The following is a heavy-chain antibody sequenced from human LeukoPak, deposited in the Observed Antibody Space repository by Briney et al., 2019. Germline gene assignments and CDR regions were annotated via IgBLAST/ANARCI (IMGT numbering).Heavy chain of an antibody. J-gene: IGHJ6*03. CDR3: ARGRQLELLPDYYYYYMDV. CDR1: GGSISSYY. Sequence: SETLSLTCTVSGGSISSYYWSWIRQPPGKGLDWIGYIYYSGSTNYNPSLKSRVTISVDTSKNQFSLKLSSVTAADTAVYYCARGRQLELLPDYYYYYMDVWGKGTTVTVSS. D-gene: IGHD1-7*01. V-gene: IGHV4-59*01. CDR2: IYYSGST.